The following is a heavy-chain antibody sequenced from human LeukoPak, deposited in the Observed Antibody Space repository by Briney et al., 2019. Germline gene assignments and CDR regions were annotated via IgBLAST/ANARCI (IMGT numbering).Heavy chain of an antibody. V-gene: IGHV4-38-2*02. J-gene: IGHJ4*02. CDR2: IYHSGST. D-gene: IGHD5-12*01. CDR3: ASKSGSKYYFDY. Sequence: SETLSLTCTVSGFSISSGYYWGWIRQPPGKGLEWIGSIYHSGSTNYNPSLKSRVTISVDKSKNQFSLKLSSVTAADTAVYYCASKSGSKYYFDYWGQGTLVTVSS. CDR1: GFSISSGYY.